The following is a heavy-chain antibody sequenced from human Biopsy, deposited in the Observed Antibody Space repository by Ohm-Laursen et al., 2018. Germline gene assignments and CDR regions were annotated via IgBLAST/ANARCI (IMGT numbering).Heavy chain of an antibody. J-gene: IGHJ4*02. CDR1: GFIFSDYG. Sequence: RSLRLSCTAAGFIFSDYGMHWVRQAPGTGLEWVSGISWSSGTIGYADSVKGRFTVSRDNAKNSLFLQMNSLRVEDTALYYCVKSAYSSGFWEASDYWGQGTLVTVSS. V-gene: IGHV3-9*01. CDR2: ISWSSGTI. CDR3: VKSAYSSGFWEASDY. D-gene: IGHD6-19*01.